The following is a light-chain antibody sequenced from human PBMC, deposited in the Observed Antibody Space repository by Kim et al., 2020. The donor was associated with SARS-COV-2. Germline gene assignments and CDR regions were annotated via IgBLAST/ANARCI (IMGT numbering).Light chain of an antibody. CDR2: GKN. CDR3: NSRGSNDNVL. CDR1: SLRSYY. Sequence: SSELTQDPAVSVALGQTVRITCQGDSLRSYYATWYQQKPGQAPIVVIYGKNNRPSGIPDRFSGSSSGDTASLTITGTQAGDEGDYYCNSRGSNDNVLFGGGTQLTVL. J-gene: IGLJ2*01. V-gene: IGLV3-19*01.